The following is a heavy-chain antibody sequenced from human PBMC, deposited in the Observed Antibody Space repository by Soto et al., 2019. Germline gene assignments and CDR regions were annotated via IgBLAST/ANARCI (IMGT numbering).Heavy chain of an antibody. CDR3: ARERAEMATNLFDY. CDR1: GGSISSGDYS. V-gene: IGHV4-30-4*01. CDR2: IYYSGST. J-gene: IGHJ4*02. Sequence: SETLSLTCTVSGGSISSGDYSWSWIRQPPGKGLEWIGYIYYSGSTYYNPSLKSRVTISVDTSKNQFSLKLSSVTAADTAVYYCARERAEMATNLFDYWGQGTLVTVSS. D-gene: IGHD5-12*01.